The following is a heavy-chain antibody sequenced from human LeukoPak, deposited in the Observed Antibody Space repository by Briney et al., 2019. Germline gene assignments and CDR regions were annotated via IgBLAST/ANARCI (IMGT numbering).Heavy chain of an antibody. D-gene: IGHD1-1*01. CDR1: GFNFNSHT. Sequence: ASVKVSCKTSGFNFNSHTISWVRQAPGQGLEWMGWVSGYNGNTNYAQKFQGRVAMTTDTSTNTDYLNLRSLRSDDTAVYYCARGHWNSDYYAGMDVWGQGTPVTVSS. CDR3: ARGHWNSDYYAGMDV. V-gene: IGHV1-18*01. J-gene: IGHJ6*02. CDR2: VSGYNGNT.